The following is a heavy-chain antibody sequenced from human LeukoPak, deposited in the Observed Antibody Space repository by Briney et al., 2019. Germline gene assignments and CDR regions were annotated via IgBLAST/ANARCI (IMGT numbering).Heavy chain of an antibody. CDR2: IYISGST. CDR1: GGSFSGYY. V-gene: IGHV4-59*10. CDR3: ARVIVRGIAAAAPFDY. Sequence: SETLSLTCAVYGGSFSGYYWSWIRQPVGKGLEWIGRIYISGSTNYNPSLKSRVTMSVDTPKNQFSLKLSSVTAADTAVYYCARVIVRGIAAAAPFDYWGQGTLVTVSS. J-gene: IGHJ4*02. D-gene: IGHD6-13*01.